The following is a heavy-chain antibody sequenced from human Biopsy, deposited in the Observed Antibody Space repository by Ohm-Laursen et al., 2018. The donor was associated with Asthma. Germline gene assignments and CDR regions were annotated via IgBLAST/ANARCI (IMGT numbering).Heavy chain of an antibody. D-gene: IGHD1-20*01. V-gene: IGHV3-30*01. CDR1: GFSFSNFA. CDR2: ISKDASTQ. CDR3: ARDLRSDNWNPWGMDV. J-gene: IGHJ6*02. Sequence: SLRLSCAASGFSFSNFAIHWVRQAPGKGLEWVGVISKDASTQDYADSVKGRFTFSRDNSQNTLSLEMNSLRVEDTAVYYCARDLRSDNWNPWGMDVWGLGTTVTVAS.